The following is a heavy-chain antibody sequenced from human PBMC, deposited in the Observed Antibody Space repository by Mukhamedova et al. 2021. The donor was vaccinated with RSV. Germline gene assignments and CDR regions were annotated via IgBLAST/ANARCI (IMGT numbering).Heavy chain of an antibody. CDR2: IWYDGSNK. D-gene: IGHD6-6*01. J-gene: IGHJ4*02. CDR3: ARDQSWLAARPDY. V-gene: IGHV3-33*01. Sequence: GKGLEWVAVIWYDGSNKYYADSVKGRFTISRDNSKNTLYLQMNSLRAEDTAVYYCARDQSWLAARPDYWGQGTLVTVSS.